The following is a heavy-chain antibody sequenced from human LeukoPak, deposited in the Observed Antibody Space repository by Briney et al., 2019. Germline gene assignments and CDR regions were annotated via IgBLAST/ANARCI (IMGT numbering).Heavy chain of an antibody. Sequence: PGGSLRLSCAAAGFTFDGYGMSWVRQAPGKGMEWVSGINWNGGGTGYGDSVKGRFTISRDNAKNSLYLQMNSLRAEDTAVYYCARALWSGPVYYGMDVWGQGTTVTVSS. J-gene: IGHJ6*02. CDR3: ARALWSGPVYYGMDV. V-gene: IGHV3-20*04. CDR2: INWNGGGT. CDR1: GFTFDGYG. D-gene: IGHD3-10*01.